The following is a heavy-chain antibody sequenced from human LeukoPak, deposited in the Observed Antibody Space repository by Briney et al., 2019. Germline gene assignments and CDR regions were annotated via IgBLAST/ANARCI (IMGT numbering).Heavy chain of an antibody. CDR2: ISYDGSNK. CDR1: GFTFSSYG. Sequence: GRSLRLSCAASGFTFSSYGMHWVRQAPGKGLEWVAVISYDGSNKYYADSVKGRFPISRDNSKNTLYLQMNSLRAEDTAVYYCAKYEYYYDSSGYYGWFDPWGQGTLVTVSS. CDR3: AKYEYYYDSSGYYGWFDP. D-gene: IGHD3-22*01. J-gene: IGHJ5*02. V-gene: IGHV3-30*18.